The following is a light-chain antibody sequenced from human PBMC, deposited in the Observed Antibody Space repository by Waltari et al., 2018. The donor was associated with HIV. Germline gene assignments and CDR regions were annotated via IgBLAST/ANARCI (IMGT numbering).Light chain of an antibody. CDR1: RSISNW. CDR2: KAS. Sequence: DIQMTQSPSTLSASIGDMVPITCRASRSISNWLAWYQQKPGKAPKVIIYKASNLESGVPSRFSGSGSGTEFTLTISSLQPDDFATYYCQQYESYSTFGQGTKVEIK. J-gene: IGKJ1*01. CDR3: QQYESYST. V-gene: IGKV1-5*03.